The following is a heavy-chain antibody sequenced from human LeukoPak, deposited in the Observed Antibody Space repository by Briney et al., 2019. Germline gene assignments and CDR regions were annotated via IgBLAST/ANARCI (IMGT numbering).Heavy chain of an antibody. CDR2: INWNGGST. CDR3: ARHTNDYYDSSGYYGYMDV. D-gene: IGHD3-22*01. CDR1: GFTFDDYG. Sequence: RTGESLRLSCAASGFTFDDYGMSWVRQAPGKGLEWVSGINWNGGSTGYADSVKGRFTISRDNAKNSLYLQMNSLRAEDTALYYCARHTNDYYDSSGYYGYMDVWGKGTTVTVSS. V-gene: IGHV3-20*04. J-gene: IGHJ6*03.